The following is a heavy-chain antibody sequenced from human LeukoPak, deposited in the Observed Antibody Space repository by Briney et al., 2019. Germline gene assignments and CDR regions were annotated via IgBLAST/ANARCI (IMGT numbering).Heavy chain of an antibody. CDR1: GVSVSSGSYY. CDR3: ARALGYSNGLAL. Sequence: PSETLSLTCTVSGVSVSSGSYYWSWIRQPPGKGLEWIGYIYNSGSTNYNPSLKSRVTISVDTSKNQFSLKLSSVAAADTAVYYCARALGYSNGLALWGQETLVTVSA. CDR2: IYNSGST. J-gene: IGHJ4*02. D-gene: IGHD5-18*01. V-gene: IGHV4-61*01.